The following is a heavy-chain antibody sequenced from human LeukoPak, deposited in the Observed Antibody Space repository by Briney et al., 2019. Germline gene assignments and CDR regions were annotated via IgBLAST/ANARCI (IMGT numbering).Heavy chain of an antibody. D-gene: IGHD6-13*01. V-gene: IGHV1-69*13. J-gene: IGHJ5*02. CDR1: GGTFSSYA. CDR3: ARGGAIAAAGSVDSLDP. CDR2: IIPIFGTA. Sequence: ASVKVSCKASGGTFSSYAISWVRQAPGQGLEWMGGIIPIFGTANYAQKFQGRVTITADESTSTAYMELSSLRSEDTAVYYCARGGAIAAAGSVDSLDPWGQGTLVTVSS.